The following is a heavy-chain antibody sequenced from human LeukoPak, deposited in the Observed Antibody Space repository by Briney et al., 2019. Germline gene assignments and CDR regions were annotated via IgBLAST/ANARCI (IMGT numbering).Heavy chain of an antibody. V-gene: IGHV3-23*01. Sequence: GGSLRLSCAASGFTFSSYAMSWVRQAPGKGLEWVSAISGSGGSTYYADSVKGRFTISRDNAKNSLFLQMNSLRADDTAVYYCAREYITSSGRASDIWGQGTMVTVSS. CDR1: GFTFSSYA. CDR3: AREYITSSGRASDI. D-gene: IGHD6-6*01. CDR2: ISGSGGST. J-gene: IGHJ3*02.